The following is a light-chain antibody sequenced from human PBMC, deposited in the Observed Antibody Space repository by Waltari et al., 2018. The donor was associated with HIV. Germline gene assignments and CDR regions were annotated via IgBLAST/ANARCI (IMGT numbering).Light chain of an antibody. CDR3: QQYFSSPWT. CDR2: WAS. V-gene: IGKV4-1*01. J-gene: IGKJ1*01. CDR1: RGISYSSNKKFY. Sequence: DIVMTQSPDSLAVSLGERASINCTSSRGISYSSNKKFYLGWYQQNSGQSPKLLTRWASIRASGVPDRFSGGGSGTHFTLTITNLQAEDVAVYYCQQYFSSPWTFGQGTTVEVK.